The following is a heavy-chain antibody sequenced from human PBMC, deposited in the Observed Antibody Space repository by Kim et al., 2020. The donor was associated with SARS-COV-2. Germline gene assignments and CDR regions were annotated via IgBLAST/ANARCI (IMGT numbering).Heavy chain of an antibody. J-gene: IGHJ6*03. Sequence: SVKVSCKASGFTFTSSAVQWVRQARGQRLEWIGWIVVGSGNTNYAQKFQERVTITRDMSTSTAYMELSSLRSEDTAVYYCAADPDVVVPYYYYYYYMDVWGKGTTVTVSS. CDR3: AADPDVVVPYYYYYYYMDV. D-gene: IGHD2-15*01. V-gene: IGHV1-58*01. CDR2: IVVGSGNT. CDR1: GFTFTSSA.